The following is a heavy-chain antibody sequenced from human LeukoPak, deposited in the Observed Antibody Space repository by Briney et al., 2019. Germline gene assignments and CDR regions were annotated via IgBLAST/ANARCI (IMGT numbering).Heavy chain of an antibody. CDR3: AGRTAATTRPFDY. CDR2: FYYTGST. CDR1: GVSIDSYH. D-gene: IGHD2-21*02. J-gene: IGHJ4*02. Sequence: SETLSLTCSVSGVSIDSYHWSWIRQPPGKGLEWIGYFYYTGSTNYSPSFEGRVTISEDTSKNQISLRLTSVTAADTAVYYCAGRTAATTRPFDYWGQGTLVTVSS. V-gene: IGHV4-59*01.